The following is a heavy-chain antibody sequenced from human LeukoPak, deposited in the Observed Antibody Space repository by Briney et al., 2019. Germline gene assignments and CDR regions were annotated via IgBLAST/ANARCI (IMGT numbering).Heavy chain of an antibody. CDR3: ARVGYYDSSGYYLNWFDP. CDR2: ISAYNGNT. D-gene: IGHD3-22*01. Sequence: ASVKVSCKASGYTFTSYGISWVRQAPGQGLEWMGWISAYNGNTNYAQKLQGRVTMTTDTSTSTAYMELRSLRSDDTAVYYCARVGYYDSSGYYLNWFDPWGQGTLVTVSS. V-gene: IGHV1-18*01. J-gene: IGHJ5*02. CDR1: GYTFTSYG.